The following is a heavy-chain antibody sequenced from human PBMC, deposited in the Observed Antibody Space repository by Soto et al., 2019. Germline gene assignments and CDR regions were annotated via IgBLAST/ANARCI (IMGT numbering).Heavy chain of an antibody. CDR2: INSDGSST. D-gene: IGHD6-13*01. Sequence: GWSLRLSCSASVFTFSSYWMHWFRQAPGKGLVWVSRINSDGSSTSYADSVKGRFTISRDNAKNTLYLQMNSLRAEDTAVYYCARMGIAASFDYWGQGTLVTVSS. CDR3: ARMGIAASFDY. J-gene: IGHJ4*02. CDR1: VFTFSSYW. V-gene: IGHV3-74*01.